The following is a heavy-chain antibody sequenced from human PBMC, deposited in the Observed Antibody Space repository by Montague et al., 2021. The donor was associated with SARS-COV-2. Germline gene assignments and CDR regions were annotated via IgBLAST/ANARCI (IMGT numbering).Heavy chain of an antibody. J-gene: IGHJ5*02. Sequence: QTLSLTCTVSGASISSGDDYWTWIRQPPGKGLEWIGYMSYSGSAYYSPSLQSRVVISGDTSKNQFSLKLTSVTAADTAMYYCARHRSYYENGFDPWGQGTLVTVSS. D-gene: IGHD3-3*01. V-gene: IGHV4-30-4*01. CDR2: MSYSGSA. CDR3: ARHRSYYENGFDP. CDR1: GASISSGDDY.